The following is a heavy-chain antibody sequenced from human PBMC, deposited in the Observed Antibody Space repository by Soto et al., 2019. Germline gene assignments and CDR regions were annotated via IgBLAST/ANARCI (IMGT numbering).Heavy chain of an antibody. CDR3: ARGGGQTYYDFWSGYSDY. CDR2: ISAYNGGT. CDR1: GYSFTSYG. Sequence: ASVKVSCKASGYSFTSYGITWVRQAPGQGLEWMGWISAYNGGTNYAQKLQGRVTMTTDTSTSTAYMELRSLRSEDTAVYYCARGGGQTYYDFWSGYSDYWGQGTLVTVSS. D-gene: IGHD3-3*01. V-gene: IGHV1-18*01. J-gene: IGHJ4*02.